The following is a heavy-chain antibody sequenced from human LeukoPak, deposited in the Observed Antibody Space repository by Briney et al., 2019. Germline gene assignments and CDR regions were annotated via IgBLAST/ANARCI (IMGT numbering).Heavy chain of an antibody. J-gene: IGHJ3*02. V-gene: IGHV4-59*01. CDR3: ARDLLPWKGAFDI. D-gene: IGHD2-15*01. CDR2: IYNSGST. Sequence: SETLSLTCTVSGGSISGYYWSWIRQPPGKGLEWIGYIYNSGSTNYNPSLKSRVTISVDTSKNQFSLKLSSVTAADTAVYYCARDLLPWKGAFDIWGQGTMVTVPS. CDR1: GGSISGYY.